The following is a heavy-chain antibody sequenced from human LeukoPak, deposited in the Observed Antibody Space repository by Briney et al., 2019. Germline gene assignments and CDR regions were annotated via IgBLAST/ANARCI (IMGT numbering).Heavy chain of an antibody. V-gene: IGHV4-4*02. J-gene: IGHJ4*02. CDR3: ARSAADPPSFDY. Sequence: RASETLSLTCAVSGGSISSSNWWSWVRQPPGKGLEWIGEIYHSGSTNYNPSLKSRVTISVDKSKNQFSLKLSSVTAADTAVYYCARSAADPPSFDYWGQGTLVTVSS. CDR2: IYHSGST. D-gene: IGHD6-13*01. CDR1: GGSISSSNW.